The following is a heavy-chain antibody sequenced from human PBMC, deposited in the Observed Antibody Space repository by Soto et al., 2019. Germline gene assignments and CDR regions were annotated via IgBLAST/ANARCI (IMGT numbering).Heavy chain of an antibody. CDR3: SARLSPRALDY. J-gene: IGHJ4*02. CDR1: GFTFCKYS. V-gene: IGHV3-23*01. CDR2: ISSSGDKT. Sequence: GGSLRLSRATSGFTFCKYSISWVPQAPREGLQWLSAISSSGDKTYYADSVKGRITVSRDNSKNRLYLQKNTLPAEDTAVYYCSARLSPRALDYWGQGTVVTVSS.